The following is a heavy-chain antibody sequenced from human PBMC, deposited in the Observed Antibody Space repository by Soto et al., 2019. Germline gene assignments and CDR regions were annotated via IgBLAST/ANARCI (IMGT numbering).Heavy chain of an antibody. CDR1: GYTLTELS. CDR3: ATDLTGAATPGDY. CDR2: FDPEDGET. D-gene: IGHD6-13*01. Sequence: GASVKVSCKVSGYTLTELSMHWVRQAPGKGLEWMGGFDPEDGETIYAQRFQGRVTMTEDTSTDTAYMELSSLRSEDTAVYYCATDLTGAATPGDYWGQGTLVTVSS. J-gene: IGHJ4*02. V-gene: IGHV1-24*01.